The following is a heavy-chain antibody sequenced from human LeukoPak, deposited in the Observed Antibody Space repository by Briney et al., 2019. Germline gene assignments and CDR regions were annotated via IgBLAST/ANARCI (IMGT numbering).Heavy chain of an antibody. Sequence: PGGSLRLSCAASGFTFSSYWMNWARQAPGKGLEWVASINHNGNVNYYVDSVKGRFTISRDNAKNTLYLQMNSLRAEDTAVYYCARVSNDYGDPYYFDYWGQGTLVTVSS. CDR1: GFTFSSYW. D-gene: IGHD4-17*01. V-gene: IGHV3-7*01. J-gene: IGHJ4*02. CDR3: ARVSNDYGDPYYFDY. CDR2: INHNGNVN.